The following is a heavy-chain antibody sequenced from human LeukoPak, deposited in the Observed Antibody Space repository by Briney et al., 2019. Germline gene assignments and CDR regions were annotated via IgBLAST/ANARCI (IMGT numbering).Heavy chain of an antibody. CDR3: ARDYYGSGSPVY. V-gene: IGHV4-31*03. CDR2: IYYSGST. J-gene: IGHJ4*02. D-gene: IGHD3-10*01. CDR1: GDSISSGGYY. Sequence: PSQTLSLTCTVSGDSISSGGYYWSWIRQHPGKGLEWIGYIYYSGSTYYNPSLKSRVTISVDTSKNQFSLKLSSVTAADTAVYYCARDYYGSGSPVYWGQGTLVTVSS.